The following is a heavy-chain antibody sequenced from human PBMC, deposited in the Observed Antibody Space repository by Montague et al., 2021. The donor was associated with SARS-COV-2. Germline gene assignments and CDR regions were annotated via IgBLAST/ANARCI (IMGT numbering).Heavy chain of an antibody. CDR3: ARAQNICFIANCVNYFDL. Sequence: SETLSLTCSVFGGSTSNYYWTWIRQSPGKGLQWIGYIFYTGSTKFNPSLKSRVSMSLDTSKNHFSLRLSAVTAADTARYYCARAQNICFIANCVNYFDLWGLGALVTVSS. CDR2: IFYTGST. J-gene: IGHJ4*02. D-gene: IGHD2-15*01. CDR1: GGSTSNYY. V-gene: IGHV4-59*01.